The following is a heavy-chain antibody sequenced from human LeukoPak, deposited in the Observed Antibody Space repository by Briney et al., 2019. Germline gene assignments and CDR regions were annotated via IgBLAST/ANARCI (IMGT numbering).Heavy chain of an antibody. V-gene: IGHV3-30-3*01. D-gene: IGHD3-10*01. J-gene: IGHJ4*02. CDR2: ISYDGSNK. CDR1: GFTLSSYA. Sequence: GGSLRLSCAASGFTLSSYAMHWIRQAPGKGLEWVAVISYDGSNKYYADSVKGRFTISRDNSKNTLYLQMNSLRAEDTAVYYCARERGSGRYYIAPFDYWGQGTLVTVSS. CDR3: ARERGSGRYYIAPFDY.